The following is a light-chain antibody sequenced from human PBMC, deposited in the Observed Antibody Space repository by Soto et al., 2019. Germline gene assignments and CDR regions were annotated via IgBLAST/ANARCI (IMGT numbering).Light chain of an antibody. CDR1: QTISNW. CDR3: QHVSSYSTSM. Sequence: DIQMTQSPSILAASVGDRVTITCRASQTISNWLAWYQQKPGKAPELLIYDASSLKSGVPSRFSGSGSGTDFTLTINSLQPDDLATYYCQHVSSYSTSMFGRGTKVEIK. J-gene: IGKJ1*01. V-gene: IGKV1-5*01. CDR2: DAS.